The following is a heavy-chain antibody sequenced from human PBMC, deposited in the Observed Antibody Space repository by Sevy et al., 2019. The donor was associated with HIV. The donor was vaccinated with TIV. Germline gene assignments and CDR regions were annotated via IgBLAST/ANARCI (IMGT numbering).Heavy chain of an antibody. D-gene: IGHD1-20*01. CDR1: GGSISGYY. CDR2: ISYSGST. CDR3: ARSRVITGTFDY. V-gene: IGHV4-59*01. J-gene: IGHJ4*02. Sequence: SETLSLTCTVSGGSISGYYWSWIRQPPGKGLEWIGYISYSGSTNYNPSLKSRVTISVDTSKNEFSLKLSSVTAADTTVYYCARSRVITGTFDYWGQGTLVTVSS.